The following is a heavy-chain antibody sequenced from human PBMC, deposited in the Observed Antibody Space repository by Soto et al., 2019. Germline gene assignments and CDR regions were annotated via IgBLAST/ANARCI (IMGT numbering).Heavy chain of an antibody. V-gene: IGHV3-30-3*01. CDR3: ARGPGRDSSGYYKVFQH. J-gene: IGHJ1*01. CDR1: GFTFSSYA. CDR2: ISYDGSNK. D-gene: IGHD3-22*01. Sequence: GGSLRLSCAASGFTFSSYAMHWVRQAPGKGLEWVAVISYDGSNKYYADSVKGRFTISRDNSKNTLYLQMNSLRAEDTAVYYCARGPGRDSSGYYKVFQHWGQGTLVTVSS.